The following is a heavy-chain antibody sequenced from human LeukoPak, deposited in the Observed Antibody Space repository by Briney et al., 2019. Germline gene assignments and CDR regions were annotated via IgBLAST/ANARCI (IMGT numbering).Heavy chain of an antibody. CDR1: GFTFSSYP. J-gene: IGHJ3*02. V-gene: IGHV3-48*01. Sequence: GGSLRLSCAASGFTFSSYPMNWVSQAPGKGLEWVSHIRSSSDNIHYADSVRGRFTISRDNAKNSLYLQMNSLRAEDTAVYYCARDDQFAFDIWGQGTMVTVSS. CDR3: ARDDQFAFDI. CDR2: IRSSSDNI. D-gene: IGHD5-24*01.